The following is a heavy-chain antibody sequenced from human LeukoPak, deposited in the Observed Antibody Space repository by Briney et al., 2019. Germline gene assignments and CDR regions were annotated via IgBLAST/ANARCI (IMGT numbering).Heavy chain of an antibody. CDR1: GGSLSSYH. J-gene: IGHJ4*02. CDR2: IYYSGST. Sequence: SETLSPNCPVSGGSLSSYHWSWIRQPPGEGLEWIGYIYYSGSTNYNPSLKSRVTISVDTSKNQFSLKLSSVTAADTAVYYCASSYSSSWYAGDYWGQGTLVTVSS. V-gene: IGHV4-59*01. D-gene: IGHD6-13*01. CDR3: ASSYSSSWYAGDY.